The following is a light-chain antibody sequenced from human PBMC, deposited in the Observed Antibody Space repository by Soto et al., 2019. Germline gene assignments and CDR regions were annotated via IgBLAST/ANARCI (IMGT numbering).Light chain of an antibody. CDR2: GAS. J-gene: IGKJ4*01. V-gene: IGKV3-20*01. Sequence: EIVLTQSPGTLSLSPGERATPSCRASQSVDSSHLAWYQHRPGRAPRLLVYGASRRATGVPDRFSGSGSGTHFTLSIRRLESEDFAVYYCQQYETSPFTFGGGTKGDIK. CDR1: QSVDSSH. CDR3: QQYETSPFT.